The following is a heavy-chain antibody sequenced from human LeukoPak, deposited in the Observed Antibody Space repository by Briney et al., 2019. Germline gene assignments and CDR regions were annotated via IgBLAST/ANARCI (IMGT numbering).Heavy chain of an antibody. Sequence: PSETLSLTCTVSGGSISTYYWSWTRQPPGKGLEWIGYISYTGSPNYNPSLKSRLTISIDTSRNQFSLQVSSVTAADTAVYYCARHGSDWSFDYWGQGTLVTVSS. D-gene: IGHD6-19*01. J-gene: IGHJ4*02. CDR2: ISYTGSP. V-gene: IGHV4-59*08. CDR3: ARHGSDWSFDY. CDR1: GGSISTYY.